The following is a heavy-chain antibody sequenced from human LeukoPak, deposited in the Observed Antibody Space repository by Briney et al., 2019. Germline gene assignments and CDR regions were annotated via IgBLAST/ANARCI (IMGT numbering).Heavy chain of an antibody. CDR3: ARGSGSDRGPLGFDY. D-gene: IGHD1-26*01. CDR1: GFTFSSYW. CDR2: IKQDGSEK. Sequence: GGSLRLSCAASGFTFSSYWMSWVRQAPGEGLEWVANIKQDGSEKYYVDSVKGRFTISRDNAKNSLYLQMNSLRAEDTAVYYCARGSGSDRGPLGFDYWGQGTLVTVSS. V-gene: IGHV3-7*01. J-gene: IGHJ4*02.